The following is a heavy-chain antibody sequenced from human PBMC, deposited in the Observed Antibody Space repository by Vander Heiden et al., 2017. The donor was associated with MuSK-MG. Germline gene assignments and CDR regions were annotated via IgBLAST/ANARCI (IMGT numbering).Heavy chain of an antibody. Sequence: QLQLQESGPGLVEPSETLSLTCTVSGGSFNISNYYWGWIRQPPGKGLEWIGSINDRGRTYYSPSLKSRVAISVDTSKSQFSLKLRPVPATDTAVYYFARTLPVDTPFDYWGQGTLVTVSS. CDR3: ARTLPVDTPFDY. CDR2: INDRGRT. V-gene: IGHV4-39*01. D-gene: IGHD2-2*02. J-gene: IGHJ4*02. CDR1: GGSFNISNYY.